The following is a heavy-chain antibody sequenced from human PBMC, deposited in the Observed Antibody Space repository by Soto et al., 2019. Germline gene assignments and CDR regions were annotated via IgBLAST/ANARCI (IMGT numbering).Heavy chain of an antibody. D-gene: IGHD2-15*01. V-gene: IGHV1-18*01. CDR1: GYTLTNYG. J-gene: IGHJ5*02. Sequence: QVQLVQSGAEVKKPGASVKVSCTSSGYTLTNYGITWVRLAPGQGLAWRGGISAYNGNTNYAQKRQGRVTMTTDTSTSTAYMELRSLESDDTAVYYCARDRLPGRYCSGGSCYTGWFDPWGQGTLVTVSS. CDR3: ARDRLPGRYCSGGSCYTGWFDP. CDR2: ISAYNGNT.